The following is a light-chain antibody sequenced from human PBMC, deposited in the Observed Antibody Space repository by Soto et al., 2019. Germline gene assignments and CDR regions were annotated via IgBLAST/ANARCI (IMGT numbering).Light chain of an antibody. CDR3: SSYTSSSTLV. Sequence: QSALTQPASVSGSPGQSITISCNGTSSDVGGYNYVSWYQQHPGKPPKLMIYDVSNRPAGVSNRFSGSNSDNTASLTISGLEAEDEADYYCSSYTSSSTLVFGGGTKLTVL. CDR2: DVS. J-gene: IGLJ2*01. V-gene: IGLV2-14*01. CDR1: SSDVGGYNY.